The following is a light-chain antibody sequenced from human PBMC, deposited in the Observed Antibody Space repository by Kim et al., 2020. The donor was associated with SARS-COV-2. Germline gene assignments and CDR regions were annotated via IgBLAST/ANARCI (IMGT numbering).Light chain of an antibody. J-gene: IGKJ1*01. CDR1: QGIRND. V-gene: IGKV1-6*01. CDR2: AAS. Sequence: ASVGDRVTITCRASQGIRNDLGWYQQKPGKAPKLLIYAASSLQSGVPSRFGGSGSGTDFTLTISSLQPEDFASYYCLQDYNYPWTFGQGTKVDIK. CDR3: LQDYNYPWT.